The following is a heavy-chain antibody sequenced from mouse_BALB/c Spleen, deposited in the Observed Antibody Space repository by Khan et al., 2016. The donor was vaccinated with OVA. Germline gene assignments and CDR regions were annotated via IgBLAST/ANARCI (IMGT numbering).Heavy chain of an antibody. J-gene: IGHJ2*02. Sequence: EVQLVESGPGLVKPSQSLSITCTVTGYSITSDYAWNWIRQFPGNKLEWMGFISYSGNTKYNPSLKSRFSITRDTSKNQFFLQLNSVTTEDTATYYCARVYGGDFDYWGQGTSLTVSS. D-gene: IGHD1-1*01. V-gene: IGHV3-2*02. CDR1: GYSITSDYA. CDR3: ARVYGGDFDY. CDR2: ISYSGNT.